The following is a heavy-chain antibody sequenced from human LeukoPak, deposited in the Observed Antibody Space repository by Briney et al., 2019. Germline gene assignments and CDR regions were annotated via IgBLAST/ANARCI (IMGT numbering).Heavy chain of an antibody. Sequence: GGSLRLSCAASGFTFSSYSMNWVRQAPGKGLEWVSSISSSSSYIYYADSVKGRFTISRDSAKNSLYLQMNSLRAEDTAVYYCARSPAAGTMDYWGQGTLVTVSS. D-gene: IGHD6-13*01. CDR2: ISSSSSYI. CDR1: GFTFSSYS. CDR3: ARSPAAGTMDY. V-gene: IGHV3-21*01. J-gene: IGHJ4*02.